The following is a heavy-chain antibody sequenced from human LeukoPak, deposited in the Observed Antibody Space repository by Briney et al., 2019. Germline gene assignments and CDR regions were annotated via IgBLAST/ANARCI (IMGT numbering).Heavy chain of an antibody. V-gene: IGHV1-69*08. CDR3: TRVNLRGSQYNWFDP. Sequence: SVKVSCKTSGGTLNSHIFSWVRQAPGQGLEWMGKITPIIDTAKYSQKFQGRVTITADKSTTTVYMELSSLKSGDTAVYYCTRVNLRGSQYNWFDPWGQGTLVTLSS. CDR1: GGTLNSHI. J-gene: IGHJ5*02. CDR2: ITPIIDTA. D-gene: IGHD1-26*01.